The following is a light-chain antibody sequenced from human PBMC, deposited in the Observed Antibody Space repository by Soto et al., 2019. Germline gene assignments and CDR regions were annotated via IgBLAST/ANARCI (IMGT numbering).Light chain of an antibody. CDR1: QTVTRNY. V-gene: IGKV3-20*01. CDR3: QQYGGSPMYT. CDR2: AAS. Sequence: EIVLTQSPGTLSLSPGERATLSCRASQTVTRNYLACYQQKPGQAPRLLIYAASSRATGIPDRFSGSGSGTDFTLTISRLAPQDSAVYYCQQYGGSPMYTFGQGTKLEIK. J-gene: IGKJ2*01.